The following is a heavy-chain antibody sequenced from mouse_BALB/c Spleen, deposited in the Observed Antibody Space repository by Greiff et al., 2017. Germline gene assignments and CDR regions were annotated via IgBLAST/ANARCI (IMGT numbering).Heavy chain of an antibody. CDR1: GFSLTSYG. V-gene: IGHV2-9*02. D-gene: IGHD4-1*01. J-gene: IGHJ3*01. CDR3: ARDMRWEFAY. Sequence: VKLEESGPGLVAPSQSLSITCTVSGFSLTSYGVHWVRQPPGKGLEWLGVIWAGGSTNYNSALMSRLSISKDNSKSQVFLKMNSLQTDDTAMYYCARDMRWEFAYWGQGTLVTVSA. CDR2: IWAGGST.